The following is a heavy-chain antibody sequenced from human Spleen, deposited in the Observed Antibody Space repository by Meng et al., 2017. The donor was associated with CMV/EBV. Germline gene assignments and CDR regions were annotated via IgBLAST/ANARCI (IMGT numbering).Heavy chain of an antibody. D-gene: IGHD2-2*01. CDR3: AHGYCSSTSCLNNWFDP. J-gene: IGHJ5*02. CDR1: GTFSSYA. Sequence: GTFSSYAISWVRQAPGLGLEWMGGIIPIFGTANYAQKFQGRVTITTDESTSTAYMELSSLRSEDTAVYYCAHGYCSSTSCLNNWFDPWGQGTLVTVSS. CDR2: IIPIFGTA. V-gene: IGHV1-69*05.